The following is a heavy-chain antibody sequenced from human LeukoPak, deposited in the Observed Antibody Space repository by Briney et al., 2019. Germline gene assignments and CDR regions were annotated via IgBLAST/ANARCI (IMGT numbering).Heavy chain of an antibody. D-gene: IGHD6-13*01. CDR1: GGSFSGYY. CDR3: ARGYSSNLDRYYYYYGMDV. Sequence: PSETLSLTCAVYGGSFSGYYWSWIRQPPGKGLEWIGEINHSGSTNYNPSLKSRVTISVDTSKNQFSLKLSSVTAADTAVYYCARGYSSNLDRYYYYYGMDVWGQGTTVTVSS. V-gene: IGHV4-34*01. J-gene: IGHJ6*02. CDR2: INHSGST.